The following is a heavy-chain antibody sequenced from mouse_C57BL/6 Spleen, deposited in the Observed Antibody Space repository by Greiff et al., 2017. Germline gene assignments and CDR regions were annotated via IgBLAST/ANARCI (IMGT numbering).Heavy chain of an antibody. CDR2: IDPEDGET. D-gene: IGHD1-1*01. CDR1: GFNIKDYY. CDR3: APEYYGSSYDLDY. V-gene: IGHV14-2*01. Sequence: VQVVESGAELVPPGASVKLSCTASGFNIKDYYIHWVKQRTAQGLALIGRIDPEDGETKYAPTFQGNATITADTATNTAYLQLSSLTSEDTAVYYCAPEYYGSSYDLDYWGQGTTLTVSS. J-gene: IGHJ2*01.